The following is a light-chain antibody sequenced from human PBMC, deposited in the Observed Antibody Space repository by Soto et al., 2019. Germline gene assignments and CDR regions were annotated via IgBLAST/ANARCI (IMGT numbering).Light chain of an antibody. Sequence: QSALTQPASVSGSPGQSITISCTGTNTDIGSHNSVSWYQHHPGKAPKLLIYELTNRPSGVSTRFSGYKSGNTATLTISGLQADHEGHYCCCSNTASTTLVFGGAAKLTV. CDR2: ELT. J-gene: IGLJ3*02. CDR1: NTDIGSHNS. V-gene: IGLV2-14*01. CDR3: CSNTASTTLV.